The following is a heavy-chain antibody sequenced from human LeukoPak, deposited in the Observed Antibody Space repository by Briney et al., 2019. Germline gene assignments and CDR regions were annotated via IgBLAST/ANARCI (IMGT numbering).Heavy chain of an antibody. V-gene: IGHV7-4-1*02. Sequence: GASVKVSCEASGYTFTSYPMNWVRQAPGQGLEWMGWINTNTGNPTYAQGFTGRFVFSLGTSVRTAYLQISSLKAEDTAVYYCARWSCSGDNCYLSHSDYWGQGTLVTVSS. D-gene: IGHD2-15*01. J-gene: IGHJ4*02. CDR3: ARWSCSGDNCYLSHSDY. CDR1: GYTFTSYP. CDR2: INTNTGNP.